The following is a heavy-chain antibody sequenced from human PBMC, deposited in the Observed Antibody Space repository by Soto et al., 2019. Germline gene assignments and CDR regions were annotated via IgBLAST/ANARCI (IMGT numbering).Heavy chain of an antibody. D-gene: IGHD1-1*01. CDR3: ARGRATDTPNVNYFDY. V-gene: IGHV4-34*01. CDR2: INHSGST. CDR1: GGSFSGYY. J-gene: IGHJ4*02. Sequence: XGTLSLTCAVYGGSFSGYYWSWIRQPPGKGLEWIGEINHSGSTNYNPSLKSRVTISVDTSKNQFSLKLSSVTAADTAVYYCARGRATDTPNVNYFDYWGQGTLVTVPS.